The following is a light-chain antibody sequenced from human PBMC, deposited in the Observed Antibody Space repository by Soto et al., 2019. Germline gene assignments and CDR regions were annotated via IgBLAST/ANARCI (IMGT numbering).Light chain of an antibody. CDR1: NIGSKR. V-gene: IGLV3-21*02. J-gene: IGLJ2*01. Sequence: SYELTQPPSVSVAPGQPARITCGGDNIGSKRVHWHRQKPGQAPVLVVYDDKDRPPGIPERFSGSNSGNTATLTISRVEAGDEADYYCQVWAGTSEQPDVAFGGGTKLTVL. CDR2: DDK. CDR3: QVWAGTSEQPDVA.